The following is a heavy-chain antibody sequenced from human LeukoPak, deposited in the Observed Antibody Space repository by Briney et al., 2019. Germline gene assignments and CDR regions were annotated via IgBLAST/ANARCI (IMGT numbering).Heavy chain of an antibody. Sequence: SGTLSLTCAVSGGSISSSNWWSWVRRPPGKGLEWIGEIYHSGSTNYNPSLKSRVTISVDTSKNQFSLKLSSVTAADTAVYYCARGWYGSGSYPNFDYWGQGTLVTVSS. CDR2: IYHSGST. V-gene: IGHV4-4*02. D-gene: IGHD3-10*01. CDR1: GGSISSSNW. CDR3: ARGWYGSGSYPNFDY. J-gene: IGHJ4*02.